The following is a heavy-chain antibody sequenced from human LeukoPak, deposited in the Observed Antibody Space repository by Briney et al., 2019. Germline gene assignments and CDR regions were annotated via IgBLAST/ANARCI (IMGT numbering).Heavy chain of an antibody. CDR2: INPNSGGT. J-gene: IGHJ4*02. V-gene: IGHV1-2*02. CDR3: ARVVTIFGVPVRSRFDY. Sequence: ASVKVSRKASGYTFTDYYIHWVRQAPGHGLEWMGWINPNSGGTNYAQKFQSRVTMTRDTSISTVYMELSWLRSDDTAVYYCARVVTIFGVPVRSRFDYWGQGTLVTVSS. D-gene: IGHD3-3*01. CDR1: GYTFTDYY.